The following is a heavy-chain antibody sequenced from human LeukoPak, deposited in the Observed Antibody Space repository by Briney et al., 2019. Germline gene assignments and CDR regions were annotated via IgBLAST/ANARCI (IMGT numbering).Heavy chain of an antibody. CDR3: VTTRLLYTDYYWYFDL. D-gene: IGHD3-9*01. V-gene: IGHV4-39*01. J-gene: IGHJ2*01. Sequence: PSETLSLTCTVSGGSISSSHYYWGWVRQPPGRGLEWIGNMHFSGSTYYNPSLKSRVTLSVDTSKNQFSLELNSVTAADTAVYFCVTTRLLYTDYYWYFDLWGRGTLVTVSS. CDR2: MHFSGST. CDR1: GGSISSSHYY.